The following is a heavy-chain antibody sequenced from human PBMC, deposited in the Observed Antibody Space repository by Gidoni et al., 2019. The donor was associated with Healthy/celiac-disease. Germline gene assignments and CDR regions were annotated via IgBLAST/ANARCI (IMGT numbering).Heavy chain of an antibody. CDR2: ISGSGGST. J-gene: IGHJ4*02. CDR3: AKGSVVVVETYYFDY. CDR1: GFPFSSYA. V-gene: IGHV3-23*01. Sequence: EVQLLESGGGLVQPGGSLRLSCAASGFPFSSYAMSWVRQAPGKGLEWVSAISGSGGSTYYADSVKGRFTISRDNSKNTLYLQMNSLRAEDTAVYYCAKGSVVVVETYYFDYWGQGTLVTVSS. D-gene: IGHD2-15*01.